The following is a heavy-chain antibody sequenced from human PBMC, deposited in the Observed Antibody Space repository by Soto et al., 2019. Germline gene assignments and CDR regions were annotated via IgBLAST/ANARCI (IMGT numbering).Heavy chain of an antibody. V-gene: IGHV4-39*01. CDR1: GGSITRRSSY. J-gene: IGHJ5*02. Sequence: SETLSLTCIVSGGSITRRSSYWAWIRQPPGKGLEWVGTFYDGNTYHNPSLRSRITIAVDTSKNQFSLKLNSVAAADTAFYYCATTRGLAVGGSFDHWGQGMLVTVSS. D-gene: IGHD3-10*01. CDR2: FYDGNT. CDR3: ATTRGLAVGGSFDH.